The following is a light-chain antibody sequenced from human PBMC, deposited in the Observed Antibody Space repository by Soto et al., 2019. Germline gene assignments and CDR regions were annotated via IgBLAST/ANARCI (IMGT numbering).Light chain of an antibody. V-gene: IGLV2-14*01. Sequence: QSALTQPASVSGSPGQSITISCTGTSSDVGGYNYVSWYQQRPGKAPKLMIYEVSNRPSGVSNRFSGSKSGNTASLTISGLQAEDEADYYCSSYTSSSTLEVFGGGTKLTVL. CDR1: SSDVGGYNY. CDR2: EVS. CDR3: SSYTSSSTLEV. J-gene: IGLJ3*02.